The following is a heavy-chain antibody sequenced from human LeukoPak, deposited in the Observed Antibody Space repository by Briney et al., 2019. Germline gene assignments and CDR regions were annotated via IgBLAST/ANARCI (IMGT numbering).Heavy chain of an antibody. J-gene: IGHJ4*02. CDR3: AHGAMYQLGY. CDR2: IYSGGST. CDR1: GFTVSNNY. Sequence: GGSLRLSSAATGFTVSNNYMSWVRQAPGRGLEWVSVIYSGGSTYYADSVKGRFTISRDNSKNTLYLQMNSLRAEDTAVYYCAHGAMYQLGYWGQGTLVTVSS. V-gene: IGHV3-53*01. D-gene: IGHD2-2*01.